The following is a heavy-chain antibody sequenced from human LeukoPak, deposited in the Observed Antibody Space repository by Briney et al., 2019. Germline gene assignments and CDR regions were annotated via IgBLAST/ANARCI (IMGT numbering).Heavy chain of an antibody. D-gene: IGHD1-1*01. J-gene: IGHJ4*02. CDR1: GFTFSSYA. CDR2: ISNDGRDK. Sequence: GGSLRLSCAASGFTFSSYAMHWVRQAPGKGLEWVAVISNDGRDKHYADSVKGRFTFSRDNSKNTVYLQMNSLRTEDTAMYYCARGRNAPAKYFFDYWGQGTLVTVSS. V-gene: IGHV3-30*04. CDR3: ARGRNAPAKYFFDY.